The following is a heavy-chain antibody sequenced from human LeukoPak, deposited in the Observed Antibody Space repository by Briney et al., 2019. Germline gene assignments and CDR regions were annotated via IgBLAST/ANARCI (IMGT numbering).Heavy chain of an antibody. V-gene: IGHV4-39*01. J-gene: IGHJ4*02. D-gene: IGHD3-10*01. CDR2: IYYSGST. CDR1: GGXISSSSYY. Sequence: SETLSLTCTVSGGXISSSSYYWGWIRQPPGRGLEWLGSIYYSGSTYYNPSLKSRVTISVDTSKNQFSLKLSSVTAADTAVYYCARQQSAGAFDYWGQGTLVTVSS. CDR3: ARQQSAGAFDY.